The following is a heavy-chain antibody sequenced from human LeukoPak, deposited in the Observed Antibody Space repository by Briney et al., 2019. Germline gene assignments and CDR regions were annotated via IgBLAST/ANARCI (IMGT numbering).Heavy chain of an antibody. Sequence: PSETLSLTCTVSGGSISSYYWSWIRRPPGKGLEWIGYIYYSGSTNYNPSLKSRVTISVDTSKNQFSLKLSSVTAADTAVYYCARTAPGYYGMDVWGKGTTVTVSS. CDR3: ARTAPGYYGMDV. D-gene: IGHD3-10*01. CDR2: IYYSGST. J-gene: IGHJ6*04. V-gene: IGHV4-59*01. CDR1: GGSISSYY.